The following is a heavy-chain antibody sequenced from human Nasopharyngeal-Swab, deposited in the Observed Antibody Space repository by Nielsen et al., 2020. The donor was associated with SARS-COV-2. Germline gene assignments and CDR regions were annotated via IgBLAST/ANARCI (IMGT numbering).Heavy chain of an antibody. CDR2: INTDTGNP. J-gene: IGHJ4*02. Sequence: WVRQAPGQGLEWMGWINTDTGNPTYAQGFTGRFVFSLDTSVSTAYLQISSLKAEDTAVYYCARGHDTSDYWGQGALVTVSS. D-gene: IGHD3-9*01. V-gene: IGHV7-4-1*02. CDR3: ARGHDTSDY.